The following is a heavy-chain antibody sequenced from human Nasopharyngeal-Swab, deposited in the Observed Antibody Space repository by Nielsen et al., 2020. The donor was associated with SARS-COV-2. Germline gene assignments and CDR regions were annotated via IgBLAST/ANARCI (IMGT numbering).Heavy chain of an antibody. CDR3: AREGTVTSDDGNTDV. V-gene: IGHV1-18*01. Sequence: WVRQAPGQGLEWMGWISAYNGNTNYAQKLQGRVTMTTDTSTSTAYMELRSLRSDDTAVYYCAREGTVTSDDGNTDVWGKGTTVTVSS. D-gene: IGHD4-17*01. J-gene: IGHJ6*03. CDR2: ISAYNGNT.